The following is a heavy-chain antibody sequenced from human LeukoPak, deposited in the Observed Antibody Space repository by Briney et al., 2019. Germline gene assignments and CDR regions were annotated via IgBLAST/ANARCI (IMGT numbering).Heavy chain of an antibody. V-gene: IGHV3-9*01. CDR1: GFTFDDYA. CDR3: ARVGSSSWSFDY. Sequence: PGGSLRLSCAASGFTFDDYAMHWVRQAPGKGLEWVSGISWNSGSIGYADSVKGRFTISRDNAKNSLYLQMNSLRAEDTAVYYCARVGSSSWSFDYWGQGTLVTVSS. D-gene: IGHD6-13*01. CDR2: ISWNSGSI. J-gene: IGHJ4*02.